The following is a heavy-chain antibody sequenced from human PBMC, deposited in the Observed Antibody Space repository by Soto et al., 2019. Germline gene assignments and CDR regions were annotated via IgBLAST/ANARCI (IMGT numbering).Heavy chain of an antibody. V-gene: IGHV3-74*01. D-gene: IGHD4-17*01. CDR1: GFTFSSYW. CDR3: ARVGSEDYGDYEGAFDI. Sequence: EVQLVESGGGLVQPGGSPRLSCAASGFTFSSYWMHWVRQAPGKGLVWVSRINSDGSSTSYADSVKGRFTISRDNAKNTLYLQMNSLGAEYTAVYYCARVGSEDYGDYEGAFDIWGQGTMVTVSS. CDR2: INSDGSST. J-gene: IGHJ3*02.